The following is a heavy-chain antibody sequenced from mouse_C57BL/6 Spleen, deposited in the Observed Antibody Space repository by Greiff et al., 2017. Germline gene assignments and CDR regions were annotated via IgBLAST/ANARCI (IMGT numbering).Heavy chain of an antibody. CDR3: ARDQDDGYTGYYAMDY. V-gene: IGHV5-4*01. J-gene: IGHJ4*01. CDR2: ISDGGSYT. Sequence: EVKLVESGGGLVKPGGSLKLSCAASGFTFSSYAMSWVRQTPEKRLEWVATISDGGSYTYYPDNVKGRFTISRDNAKNNLYLQMSHLKSEDTAMYYCARDQDDGYTGYYAMDYWGQGTSVTVSS. D-gene: IGHD2-3*01. CDR1: GFTFSSYA.